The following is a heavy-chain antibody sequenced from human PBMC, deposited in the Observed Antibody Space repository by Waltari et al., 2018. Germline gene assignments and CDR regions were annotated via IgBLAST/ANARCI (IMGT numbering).Heavy chain of an antibody. V-gene: IGHV4-4*07. D-gene: IGHD3-3*01. J-gene: IGHJ4*02. CDR2: IYTSGST. CDR3: ARTTDFWSGYPYFDY. Sequence: QVQLQESGPGLVKPSETLSLTCTVSGGSISSYYWSWIRQPAGKGLEWIGRIYTSGSTNYNPSLKSRVTMSVDTSKNQFSRKLSSVTAADTAVYYCARTTDFWSGYPYFDYWGQGTLVTVSS. CDR1: GGSISSYY.